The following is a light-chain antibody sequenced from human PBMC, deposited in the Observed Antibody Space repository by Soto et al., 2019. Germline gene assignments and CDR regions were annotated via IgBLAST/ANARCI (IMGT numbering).Light chain of an antibody. CDR2: STN. CDR3: SSFTVTITVL. Sequence: QSVLTQPPSVSGAPGQRVTISCTGTTSNIGAGYGVHWYQQVPGAAPKLLIYSTNNRASGVPDRFSGSRSDTSASLAITGLQTDDEADYYCSSFTVTITVLFGGGTKLTVL. V-gene: IGLV1-40*01. J-gene: IGLJ2*01. CDR1: TSNIGAGYG.